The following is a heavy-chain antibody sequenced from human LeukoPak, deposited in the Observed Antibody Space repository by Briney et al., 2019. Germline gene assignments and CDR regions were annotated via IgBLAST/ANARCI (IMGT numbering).Heavy chain of an antibody. J-gene: IGHJ4*02. D-gene: IGHD5-12*01. CDR1: GASISSYY. CDR2: ILYSGDS. CDR3: ARSGYSGYDWEDY. Sequence: SETLSLTCGVSGASISSYYWSWIRQPPGKGLEWIGYILYSGDSNYSPSLKSRVTMSVDTSKNQFSLRLTSVTAADTAVYFCARSGYSGYDWEDYWGQGTLVTVSS. V-gene: IGHV4-59*08.